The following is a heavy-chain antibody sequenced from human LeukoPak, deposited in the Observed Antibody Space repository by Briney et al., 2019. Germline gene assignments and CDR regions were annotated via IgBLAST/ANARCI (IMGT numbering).Heavy chain of an antibody. CDR2: INSDGSDT. CDR1: GFAPGFTFKYCW. Sequence: GGSLRLPCDVSGFAPGFTFKYCWMGCVRQAPGKGLEWVANINSDGSDTYYVDSVKGRFTISRDNAKKSMFLQMNSLRAEDTAVYYCVTWGVEAGMDHWGPGTLVTVSS. J-gene: IGHJ4*02. D-gene: IGHD6-13*01. V-gene: IGHV3-7*01. CDR3: VTWGVEAGMDH.